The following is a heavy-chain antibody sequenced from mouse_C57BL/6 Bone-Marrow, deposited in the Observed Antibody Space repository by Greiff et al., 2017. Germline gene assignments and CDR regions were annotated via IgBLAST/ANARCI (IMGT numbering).Heavy chain of an antibody. D-gene: IGHD1-1*01. Sequence: QVQLQQPGAELVMPGASVKLSCKASGYTFTSYWMHWVKQRPGQGLEWIGEIDPSDSYTNYNQKFKGKSTLTVDKSSSTAYIQLSSLTSEDSAVDYCAREGDYYCSSPFAYWGQGTLVTVSA. CDR1: GYTFTSYW. CDR2: IDPSDSYT. CDR3: AREGDYYCSSPFAY. V-gene: IGHV1-69*01. J-gene: IGHJ3*01.